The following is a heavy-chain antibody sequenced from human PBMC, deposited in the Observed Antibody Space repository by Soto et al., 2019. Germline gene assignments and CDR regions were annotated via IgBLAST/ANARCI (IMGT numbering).Heavy chain of an antibody. CDR3: ARPTRYYYDSSGQSAWFDP. V-gene: IGHV1-69*12. CDR2: IIPIFGTA. Sequence: QVQLVQSGAEVKKPGSSVKVSCKASGGTFSSYAISWVRQAPGQGLEWMGGIIPIFGTANYAQKLQGRVTITAGESTSTAYMELSSLRSEDTAVYYCARPTRYYYDSSGQSAWFDPWGQGTLVTVSS. J-gene: IGHJ5*02. CDR1: GGTFSSYA. D-gene: IGHD3-22*01.